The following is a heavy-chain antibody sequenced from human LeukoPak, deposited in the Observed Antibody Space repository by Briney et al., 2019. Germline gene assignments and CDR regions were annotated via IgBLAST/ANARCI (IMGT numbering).Heavy chain of an antibody. Sequence: SETLSLTCSVSGGSISSSSCHWDWIRQSPGKGLEWIGDIYYSGDTHYKPSLKSRLTISVDTSKNQFSLRLSSVTAADTAVYYCARTISIRSDTWGDIKYFDYWGQGTLVTVSS. V-gene: IGHV4-39*01. J-gene: IGHJ4*02. CDR2: IYYSGDT. CDR3: ARTISIRSDTWGDIKYFDY. CDR1: GGSISSSSCH. D-gene: IGHD3-10*01.